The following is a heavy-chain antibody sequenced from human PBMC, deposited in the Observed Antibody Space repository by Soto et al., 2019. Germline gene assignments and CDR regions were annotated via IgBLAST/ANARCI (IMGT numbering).Heavy chain of an antibody. D-gene: IGHD3-22*01. CDR2: INHSGST. CDR1: GGSFSGYY. Sequence: SLTCAVYGGSFSGYYWSWIRQPPGKGLEWIGEINHSGSTNYNPSLKSRVTISVDTSKNQFSLKLSSVTAADTAVYYCARGPYKYYYDSSGFTRQGNDYWGQGTLVTVSS. V-gene: IGHV4-34*01. CDR3: ARGPYKYYYDSSGFTRQGNDY. J-gene: IGHJ4*02.